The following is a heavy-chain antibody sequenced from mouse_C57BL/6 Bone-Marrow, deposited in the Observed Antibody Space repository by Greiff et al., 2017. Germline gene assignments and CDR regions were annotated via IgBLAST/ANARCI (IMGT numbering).Heavy chain of an antibody. Sequence: EVQVVESGPELVKPGASVKISCKASGYSFTDYNMNWVKQSNGKSLEWIGVINPNYGTTSYNQKFKGKATLTVDQSSSTAYMQINSLTSEDSAVYYCARHDYDVENWDWYFDVWGTGTTVTVSS. V-gene: IGHV1-39*01. D-gene: IGHD2-4*01. J-gene: IGHJ1*03. CDR3: ARHDYDVENWDWYFDV. CDR2: INPNYGTT. CDR1: GYSFTDYN.